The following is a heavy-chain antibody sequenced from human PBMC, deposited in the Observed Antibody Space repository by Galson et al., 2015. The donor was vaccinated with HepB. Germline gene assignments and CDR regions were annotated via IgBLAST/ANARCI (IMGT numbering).Heavy chain of an antibody. CDR3: AKDPTWGASDY. CDR2: INTDASRT. CDR1: GFNFNNHW. V-gene: IGHV3-74*01. Sequence: SLRLSCAASGFNFNNHWLPWVRQVPGRGLEWVAFINTDASRTHYADSVRGRFTISRDNAKNTPYLQMNSLRVEDTAVYYCAKDPTWGASDYWGQGALVTVSS. J-gene: IGHJ4*02. D-gene: IGHD1-26*01.